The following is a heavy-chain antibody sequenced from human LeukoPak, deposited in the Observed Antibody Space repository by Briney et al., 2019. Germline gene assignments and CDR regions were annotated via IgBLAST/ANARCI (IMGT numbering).Heavy chain of an antibody. J-gene: IGHJ4*02. Sequence: GGSLRLSCAASGFTVSSNYMSWVRQAPGKGLEWVSVIYSGGSTYYADSVKGRFTISGDNSKNTLYLQMNSLRAEDTAVYYCARERAYGDFYFDYWGQGTLVTVSS. CDR1: GFTVSSNY. D-gene: IGHD4-17*01. CDR3: ARERAYGDFYFDY. CDR2: IYSGGST. V-gene: IGHV3-66*01.